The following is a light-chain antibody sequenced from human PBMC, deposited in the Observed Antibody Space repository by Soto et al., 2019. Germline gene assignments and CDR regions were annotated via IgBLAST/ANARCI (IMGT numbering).Light chain of an antibody. Sequence: DIQMTQSPSSLSASVGDRVTITCQASQDISNYLNWYQQKPGKAPKLLIYDASNLETGVPSRFSGSGSGTDFTFTISSLQPEDIATHYCQQYDNLPLVFGPGTKVDIK. CDR2: DAS. J-gene: IGKJ3*01. CDR3: QQYDNLPLV. CDR1: QDISNY. V-gene: IGKV1-33*01.